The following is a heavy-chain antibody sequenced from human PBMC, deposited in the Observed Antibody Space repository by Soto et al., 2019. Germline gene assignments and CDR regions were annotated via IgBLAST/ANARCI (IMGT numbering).Heavy chain of an antibody. CDR3: VKDSPVSGKYQDLDY. CDR1: GFTFGTYG. V-gene: IGHV3-30*18. D-gene: IGHD1-26*01. Sequence: GALRLSCAASGFTFGTYGMHWVRQAPDKGLEWVALISWDGTKKYYPDSVKGRFTISRDNSKNTLYLQMNSLTDADTAIYYCVKDSPVSGKYQDLDYWGQGTLVTVSS. CDR2: ISWDGTKK. J-gene: IGHJ4*02.